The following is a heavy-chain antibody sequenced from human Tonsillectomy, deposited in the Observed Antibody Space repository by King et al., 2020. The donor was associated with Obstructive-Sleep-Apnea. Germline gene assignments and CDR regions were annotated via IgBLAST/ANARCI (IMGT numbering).Heavy chain of an antibody. J-gene: IGHJ3*02. D-gene: IGHD4-17*01. CDR3: ASGMTTVTASAFDI. V-gene: IGHV3-66*01. CDR1: GFTVITNY. Sequence: VQLVESGGGLVQPGGSLRLSCAASGFTVITNYMTWVRQAPGKGLEWVSVIYSGGSKYYADSVKGRFTISRDNSKNTLYLQMNSLRAEDTAVYYCASGMTTVTASAFDIWGQGTMVTVSS. CDR2: IYSGGSK.